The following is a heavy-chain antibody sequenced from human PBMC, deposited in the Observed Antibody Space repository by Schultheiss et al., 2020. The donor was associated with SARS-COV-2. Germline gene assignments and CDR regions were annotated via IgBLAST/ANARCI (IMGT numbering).Heavy chain of an antibody. D-gene: IGHD2-2*01. V-gene: IGHV4-61*05. CDR1: GGSISSSSYY. CDR2: IYYSGST. Sequence: SETLSLTCTVSGGSISSSSYYWGWIRQPPGKGLEWIGYIYYSGSTNYNPSLKSRVTISVDTSKNQFSLKLSSVTAADTAVYYCARAKWGYCSSTSCDDYYYYGMDVWGQGTTVTVSS. J-gene: IGHJ6*02. CDR3: ARAKWGYCSSTSCDDYYYYGMDV.